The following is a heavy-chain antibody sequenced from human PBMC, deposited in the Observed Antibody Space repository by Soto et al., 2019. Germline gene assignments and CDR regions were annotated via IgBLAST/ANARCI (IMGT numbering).Heavy chain of an antibody. CDR3: ARDYDSSGYRPLYYYNGMDF. Sequence: PSETLSLTCTVSGGSISSSSHYWGWIRQPPGRGLEWIGSIYYSGSTYYNPSLKSRVAISVDTSKNQFSLKLISVTAADTAVYYCARDYDSSGYRPLYYYNGMDFWGQGTTVTVSS. V-gene: IGHV4-39*02. CDR1: GGSISSSSHY. D-gene: IGHD3-22*01. J-gene: IGHJ6*02. CDR2: IYYSGST.